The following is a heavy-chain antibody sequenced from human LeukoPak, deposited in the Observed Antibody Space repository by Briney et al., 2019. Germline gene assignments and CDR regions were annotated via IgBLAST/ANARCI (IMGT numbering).Heavy chain of an antibody. Sequence: PGGSLRLSCVASRFTFSSHSMNWVRQAPGKGLEWVSFISSSSTNIYYADSVKGRFTISRDNAKNSLYLQMNSLRAEDTAVYYCARAVDSSAFSAFQHWGQGTLVTVSS. CDR1: RFTFSSHS. CDR3: ARAVDSSAFSAFQH. J-gene: IGHJ1*01. D-gene: IGHD3-22*01. V-gene: IGHV3-21*01. CDR2: ISSSSTNI.